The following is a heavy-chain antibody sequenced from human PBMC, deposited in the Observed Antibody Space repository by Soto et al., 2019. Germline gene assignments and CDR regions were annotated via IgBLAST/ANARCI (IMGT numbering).Heavy chain of an antibody. D-gene: IGHD2-2*01. Sequence: PGGSLRLSCTVSGFAFNNYGINWVRQAPGKGLEWVSSISKSDYTYYSDSVKGRFAISRDNAKSSVSLQMNTLRVEDTAVYYCAREDSIIIPAVSDFWGQGXLVTAPQ. CDR3: AREDSIIIPAVSDF. V-gene: IGHV3-21*01. CDR1: GFAFNNYG. CDR2: ISKSDYT. J-gene: IGHJ4*02.